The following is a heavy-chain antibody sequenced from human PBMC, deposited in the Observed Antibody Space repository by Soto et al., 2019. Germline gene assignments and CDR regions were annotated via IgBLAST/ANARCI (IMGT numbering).Heavy chain of an antibody. D-gene: IGHD3-10*02. CDR3: VKAWYNDVWGYYFAY. V-gene: IGHV3-7*01. J-gene: IGHJ4*02. Sequence: EVQLVESGGGLVQPGGSLRLSCAAAGFTFSSYWMTWVRQAPGKGLEWVANIKEDGSGKYYVDSVKGRFTISRDNTTNSLYLQLNSLRAEDTATYYCVKAWYNDVWGYYFAYCGQGTPVTVSS. CDR2: IKEDGSGK. CDR1: GFTFSSYW.